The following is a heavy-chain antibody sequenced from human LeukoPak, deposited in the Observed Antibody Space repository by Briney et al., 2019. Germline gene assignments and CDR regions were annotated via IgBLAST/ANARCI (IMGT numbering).Heavy chain of an antibody. D-gene: IGHD2-2*01. CDR1: GFTFSSYS. V-gene: IGHV3-48*01. Sequence: AGGSLRLSCAASGFTFSSYSMNWVRQAPGKGLEWVSYISSSSSTIYYADPVKGRSTISRDNAKSSLCLQMNSLRAEDTAVYYCARGRGQLLLGGDAFDIWGQGTMVTVSS. J-gene: IGHJ3*02. CDR2: ISSSSSTI. CDR3: ARGRGQLLLGGDAFDI.